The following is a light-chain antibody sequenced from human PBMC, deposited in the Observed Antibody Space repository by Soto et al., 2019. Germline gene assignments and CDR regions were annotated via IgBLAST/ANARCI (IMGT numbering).Light chain of an antibody. CDR3: RYYGNSPLT. CDR2: GAF. V-gene: IGKV3-20*01. CDR1: QSISTSS. Sequence: VWTQYNGRLSLSPGEWVTVDGGVCQSISTSSLAWYRQKPGQAPRLLIYGAFNRATGIPDRFSCGGSGAGFSLSITGLELEDFPVYYCRYYGNSPLTFGQGTKVDIK. J-gene: IGKJ1*01.